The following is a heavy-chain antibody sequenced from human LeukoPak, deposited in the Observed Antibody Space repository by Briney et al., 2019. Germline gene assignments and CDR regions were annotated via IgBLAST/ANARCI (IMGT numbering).Heavy chain of an antibody. CDR1: GYTFTSYY. J-gene: IGHJ5*02. CDR3: ARGRIGVPRAQNWFDP. D-gene: IGHD3-10*01. V-gene: IGHV1-46*01. Sequence: ASVKASCKASGYTFTSYYMHWVRQAPGQGLEWMGIINPSGGSTSYAQKFQGRVTMTRDTSTSTVYMELSSLRSEDTAVYYCARGRIGVPRAQNWFDPSGQGTLVTVSS. CDR2: INPSGGST.